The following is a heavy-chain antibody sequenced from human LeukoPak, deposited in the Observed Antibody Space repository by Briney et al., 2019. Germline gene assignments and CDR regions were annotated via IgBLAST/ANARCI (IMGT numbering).Heavy chain of an antibody. CDR2: IIPIFGTA. D-gene: IGHD2-15*01. CDR1: GGTFSSFA. J-gene: IGHJ4*02. CDR3: ARGGLYCSGGSCYSPYFDY. V-gene: IGHV1-69*13. Sequence: ASVKVSCKASGGTFSSFAISWVRQAPGQGLEWMGGIIPIFGTANYAQKFQGRVTITADESTSTAYMELSSLRSEDTAVYYCARGGLYCSGGSCYSPYFDYWGQGTLVTVSS.